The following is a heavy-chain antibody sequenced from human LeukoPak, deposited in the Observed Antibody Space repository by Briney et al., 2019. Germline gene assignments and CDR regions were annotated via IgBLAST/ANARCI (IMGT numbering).Heavy chain of an antibody. Sequence: ASVKVSCKASGYTFTSYAMHWVRQAPGQRLEWMGWINAGNGNTKYSQKFQGRVTITADESTSTAYMELSSLRSEDTAVYYCARSPYYDFWSGSAFDYWGQGTLVTVSS. CDR2: INAGNGNT. V-gene: IGHV1-3*01. CDR1: GYTFTSYA. J-gene: IGHJ4*02. D-gene: IGHD3-3*01. CDR3: ARSPYYDFWSGSAFDY.